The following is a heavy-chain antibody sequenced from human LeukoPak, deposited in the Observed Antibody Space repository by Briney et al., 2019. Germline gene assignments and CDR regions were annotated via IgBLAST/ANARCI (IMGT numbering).Heavy chain of an antibody. CDR1: GFTFSSYG. J-gene: IGHJ4*02. V-gene: IGHV3-30*02. CDR3: ARVFLERLTSGYFDN. D-gene: IGHD3-3*01. CDR2: IRYDGSNK. Sequence: GGSLRVSCAASGFTFSSYGMHWVRQAPGKGLEWVAFIRYDGSNKYYADSVKGRFTISRDNPKNTLYLQMNSLRDDDTAVYYCARVFLERLTSGYFDNWGQGTLVTVSP.